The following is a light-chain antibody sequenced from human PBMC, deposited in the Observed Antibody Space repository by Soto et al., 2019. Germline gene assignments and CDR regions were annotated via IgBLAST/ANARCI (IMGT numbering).Light chain of an antibody. J-gene: IGKJ1*01. Sequence: DSQMTRAPSSLSASVGDRLTISCRASQSISSYLTWYQQKPGKXYKXXIYAASSLQSGVPSRFSGSGSGTDFTLTISSLKPEDFATYFCQQSYSLRGTFGQGTKVDIK. CDR2: AAS. CDR3: QQSYSLRGT. CDR1: QSISSY. V-gene: IGKV1-39*01.